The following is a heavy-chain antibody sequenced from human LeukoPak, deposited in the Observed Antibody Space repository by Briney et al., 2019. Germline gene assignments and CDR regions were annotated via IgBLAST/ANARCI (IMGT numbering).Heavy chain of an antibody. D-gene: IGHD6-13*01. V-gene: IGHV1-2*02. CDR1: GYTFTDYY. CDR3: ARVRIGQQLDKYYYYAMDV. CDR2: INPNSGGI. Sequence: GASVKVSCKASGYTFTDYYMHWVRQAPGQGLEWMGWINPNSGGINYAQKSQGRVTMTTDTSISTAYMEVSRLRSDDTAVYYCARVRIGQQLDKYYYYAMDVWGQGTTVTVPS. J-gene: IGHJ6*02.